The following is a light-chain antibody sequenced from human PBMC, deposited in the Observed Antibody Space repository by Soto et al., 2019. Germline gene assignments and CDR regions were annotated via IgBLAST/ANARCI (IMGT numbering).Light chain of an antibody. V-gene: IGLV1-40*01. Sequence: QLVLTQPPSVSGAPGQRVTISCTGSSSNIGAGYDVHWYQQLPGTPPKLLIYGNSNRPSGVPDRISGSKSGTSASLAITGLRAEVVDDYYCQSYDSSLSGYVVFGGGTKLTVL. CDR2: GNS. J-gene: IGLJ2*01. CDR3: QSYDSSLSGYVV. CDR1: SSNIGAGYD.